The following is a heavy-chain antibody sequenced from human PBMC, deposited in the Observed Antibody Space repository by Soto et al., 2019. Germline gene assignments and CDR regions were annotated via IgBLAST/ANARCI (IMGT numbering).Heavy chain of an antibody. CDR1: GFTFSSSS. J-gene: IGHJ5*02. Sequence: EVQLVESGVGLVQPGGSLRLSCAASGFTFSSSSMNWVRQAPGKGLEWVSFITDSSSTIYYADSVEGRFTVSRDNAKTSLYLQMNSLRDEDTAVYYCARGGYSHGYDWFDPWGQGTLVTVSS. V-gene: IGHV3-48*02. CDR3: ARGGYSHGYDWFDP. D-gene: IGHD5-18*01. CDR2: ITDSSSTI.